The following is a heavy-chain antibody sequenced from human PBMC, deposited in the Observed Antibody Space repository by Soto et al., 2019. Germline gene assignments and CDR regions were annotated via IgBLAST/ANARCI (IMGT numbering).Heavy chain of an antibody. CDR3: ARGGSSGYYYGVDY. CDR1: GGSISSYY. CDR2: IYYSGST. D-gene: IGHD3-22*01. J-gene: IGHJ4*02. V-gene: IGHV4-59*01. Sequence: SETLSLTCTVSGGSISSYYWSWIRQPPGKGLEWIGYIYYSGSTNYNPSLKSRVTISVDTSKNQFSLKLSSVTAADTAVYYCARGGSSGYYYGVDYWGQGTLVTVSS.